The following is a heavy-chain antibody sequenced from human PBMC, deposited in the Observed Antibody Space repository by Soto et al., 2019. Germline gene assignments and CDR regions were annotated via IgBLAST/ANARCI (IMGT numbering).Heavy chain of an antibody. CDR3: ARDYKWLAAFDY. Sequence: VSVKLSCKASGYSFSIYGISWGRQAPGQGLEWMGWISAYNGNTNYAQKLQGRVTMTTDTSTSTAYMELRSLRSDDTAVYYCARDYKWLAAFDYWGRGTLVTVSS. D-gene: IGHD6-19*01. J-gene: IGHJ4*02. CDR1: GYSFSIYG. CDR2: ISAYNGNT. V-gene: IGHV1-18*01.